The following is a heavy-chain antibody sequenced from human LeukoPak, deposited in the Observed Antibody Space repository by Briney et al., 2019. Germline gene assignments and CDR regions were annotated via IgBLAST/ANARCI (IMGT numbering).Heavy chain of an antibody. V-gene: IGHV4-4*07. CDR3: ARDRSSSWYNDY. D-gene: IGHD6-13*01. CDR2: IYTSGST. Sequence: SETLSLTCTVSGGSISSYYWSWIRQPAGKGLEWIWRIYTSGSTNYNPSLKSRVTMSVDTSKNQFSLKLSSVTAADTAVYYCARDRSSSWYNDYWGQGTLVTVSS. J-gene: IGHJ4*02. CDR1: GGSISSYY.